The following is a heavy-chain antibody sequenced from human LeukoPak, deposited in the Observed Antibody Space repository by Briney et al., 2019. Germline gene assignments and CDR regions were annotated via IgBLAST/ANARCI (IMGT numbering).Heavy chain of an antibody. CDR3: AKAAVAGTYYYGMDV. CDR2: ISGSGGST. D-gene: IGHD6-19*01. CDR1: GFTFSDYY. J-gene: IGHJ6*02. V-gene: IGHV3-23*01. Sequence: GGSLRLSCAASGFTFSDYYKSWIRQAPGKGLEWVSAISGSGGSTYYADSVKGRFTISRDNSKNTLYLQMNSLRAEDTAVYYCAKAAVAGTYYYGMDVWGQGTTVTVSS.